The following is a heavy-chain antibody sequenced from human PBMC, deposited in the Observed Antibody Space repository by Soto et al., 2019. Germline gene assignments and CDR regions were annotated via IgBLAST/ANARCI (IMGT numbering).Heavy chain of an antibody. CDR3: AKMGDDHGRSYFDS. V-gene: IGHV4-39*01. CDR1: GGSINSPFF. J-gene: IGHJ4*02. CDR2: IHYSQSS. Sequence: PSETLSLTCTVSGGSINSPFFWAWLRQPPGKGREGIASIHYSQSSYSHPSLRSRITISAGASMDQFSLRLASMTAADTAVYYCAKMGDDHGRSYFDSWGQGLLVTVSS. D-gene: IGHD1-26*01.